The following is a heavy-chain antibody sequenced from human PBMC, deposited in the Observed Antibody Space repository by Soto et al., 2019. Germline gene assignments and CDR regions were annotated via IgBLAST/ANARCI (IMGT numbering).Heavy chain of an antibody. CDR3: ARELISSSWDRNYYYYGMDV. CDR1: GGSIRSYY. D-gene: IGHD6-13*01. CDR2: IYYSGST. J-gene: IGHJ6*02. V-gene: IGHV4-59*01. Sequence: PSETLSLTCTVSGGSIRSYYWSWIRQPPGKGLEWIGYIYYSGSTHYNPSLKSRVTKSVDTSKDQFSLKLSSVTAADTAVYYCARELISSSWDRNYYYYGMDVWGQGTTVTVSS.